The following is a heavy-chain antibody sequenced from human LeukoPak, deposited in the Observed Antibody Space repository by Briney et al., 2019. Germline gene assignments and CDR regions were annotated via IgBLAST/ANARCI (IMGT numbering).Heavy chain of an antibody. J-gene: IGHJ4*02. V-gene: IGHV3-23*01. Sequence: PGGSLRLSCTASGFTFSSYAMSWVRQAPGKGLEWVSSISGNSGSTYYADSVKGRFTISRDNSKNTVYLQMNSLRAEDTAVYYCPKVSAWAMVGATYFDYWGQGTLVTVSS. CDR3: PKVSAWAMVGATYFDY. CDR2: ISGNSGST. CDR1: GFTFSSYA. D-gene: IGHD1-26*01.